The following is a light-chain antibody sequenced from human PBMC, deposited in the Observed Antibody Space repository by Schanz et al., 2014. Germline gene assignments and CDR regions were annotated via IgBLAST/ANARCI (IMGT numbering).Light chain of an antibody. V-gene: IGLV2-18*02. CDR3: QSYDGSLSAWV. CDR1: SSDVGSYNH. CDR2: EVS. Sequence: QSALTQPPSVSGSPGQSVTISCTGTSSDVGSYNHVSWYQQPPGTAPKLMIYEVSNRPSGVPDRFSGSKSGTSTSLAITGLQAEDEADYYCQSYDGSLSAWVFGGGTKVTVL. J-gene: IGLJ3*02.